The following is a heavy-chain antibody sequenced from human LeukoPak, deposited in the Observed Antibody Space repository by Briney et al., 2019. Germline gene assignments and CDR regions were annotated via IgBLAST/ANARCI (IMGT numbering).Heavy chain of an antibody. V-gene: IGHV3-48*01. CDR2: ISSSSSTI. J-gene: IGHJ4*02. D-gene: IGHD3-9*01. Sequence: PGGSLRLSCAASGFTFSSYGMTWVRQAPGKGLEWVSYISSSSSTIYYADSVKGRFTISRDNAKNSLYLQLNSLRAEDTAVYYCTKERRRDDILTGSFSDWGQGILVTVSS. CDR1: GFTFSSYG. CDR3: TKERRRDDILTGSFSD.